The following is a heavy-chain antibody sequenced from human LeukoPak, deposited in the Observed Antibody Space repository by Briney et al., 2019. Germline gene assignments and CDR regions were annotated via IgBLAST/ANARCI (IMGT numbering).Heavy chain of an antibody. CDR2: INANSGGT. J-gene: IGHJ3*02. CDR1: GYTFTGYY. CDR3: ARVYRWTTPNDAFDI. V-gene: IGHV1-2*02. Sequence: ASVKVSCRASGYTFTGYYMHWVRQAPGQGLEWMGWINANSGGTNYAQKFQGRITMTRDTSISTAYMELTRLGSDDTAVYYCARVYRWTTPNDAFDIWGQGTMVTVSS. D-gene: IGHD3-16*02.